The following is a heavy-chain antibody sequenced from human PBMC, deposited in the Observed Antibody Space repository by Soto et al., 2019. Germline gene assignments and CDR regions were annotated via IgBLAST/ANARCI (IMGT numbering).Heavy chain of an antibody. CDR1: GFSFSSKW. Sequence: EVQLVESGGGLVQPGGSLRLSCAASGFSFSSKWMTWVRQAPGKGLEWVANIKPDGSEKQYVDSVRGRFTISRDNAKNSRYLQMNSLRAEDTAVYFCADSSAYAYFFDPWGQGTLVTVSS. V-gene: IGHV3-7*01. J-gene: IGHJ5*02. CDR2: IKPDGSEK. CDR3: ADSSAYAYFFDP. D-gene: IGHD3-22*01.